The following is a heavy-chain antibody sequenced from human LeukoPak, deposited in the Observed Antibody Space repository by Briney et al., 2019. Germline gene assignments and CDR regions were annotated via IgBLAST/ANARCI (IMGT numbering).Heavy chain of an antibody. Sequence: PGGSLRLSCAASGFTFSSYAMSWVRQAPGKGLEWVSAISGSGGSTYYADSVKGRFTISRDNSKNTLYLQTNSLRAEDTAVYYCAKEWVVGATMDYYYYMDVWGKGTTVTVSS. D-gene: IGHD1-26*01. J-gene: IGHJ6*03. CDR3: AKEWVVGATMDYYYYMDV. CDR2: ISGSGGST. V-gene: IGHV3-23*01. CDR1: GFTFSSYA.